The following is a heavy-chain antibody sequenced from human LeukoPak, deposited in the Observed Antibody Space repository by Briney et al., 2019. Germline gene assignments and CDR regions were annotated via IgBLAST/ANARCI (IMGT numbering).Heavy chain of an antibody. D-gene: IGHD4-23*01. CDR2: ISGSGGST. V-gene: IGHV3-23*01. CDR3: AKDLWDYGGRGAYFDS. Sequence: GGSLRLSCAASGFTFSSYDMSWVRQAPGKGLEWVSAISGSGGSTYYADSVKGRFTISRDNSKNTLYLQMNSLRPEDTAVYYCAKDLWDYGGRGAYFDSWGQGTLVTVSS. CDR1: GFTFSSYD. J-gene: IGHJ4*02.